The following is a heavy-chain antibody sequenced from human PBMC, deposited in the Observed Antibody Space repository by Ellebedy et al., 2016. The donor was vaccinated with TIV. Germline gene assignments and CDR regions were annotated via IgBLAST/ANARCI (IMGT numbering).Heavy chain of an antibody. CDR1: GGSISSDY. D-gene: IGHD2-15*01. V-gene: IGHV4-59*01. CDR2: IYYSGRT. J-gene: IGHJ4*02. CDR3: ARKRDGSYIDY. Sequence: SETLSLXXTVSGGSISSDYWNWIRQPPGKGLEWIGFIYYSGRTNYNPSLESRVTISVDTSKNQFSLKLNSVTAADTAVYYCARKRDGSYIDYWGQGTLVTVSS.